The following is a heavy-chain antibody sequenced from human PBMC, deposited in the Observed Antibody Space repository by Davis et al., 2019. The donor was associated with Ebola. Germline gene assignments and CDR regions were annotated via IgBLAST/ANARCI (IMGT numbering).Heavy chain of an antibody. Sequence: SETLSLTCTVSGGSISSYYWSWIRQSPGKGLEWIGYIYYSGSTNYNPSLKSRVTISVDTSKNQFSLKLSSVTAADTAVYYCARHWGYSSSSTPADVWGKGTTVTVSS. J-gene: IGHJ6*04. D-gene: IGHD6-13*01. CDR3: ARHWGYSSSSTPADV. CDR2: IYYSGST. CDR1: GGSISSYY. V-gene: IGHV4-59*08.